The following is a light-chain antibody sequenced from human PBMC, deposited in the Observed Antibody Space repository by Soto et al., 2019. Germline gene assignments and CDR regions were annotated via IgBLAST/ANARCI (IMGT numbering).Light chain of an antibody. V-gene: IGKV1-17*01. Sequence: DVKMTQTPSSLSASVGHRVTITCRASQGIRDDLGWYQQKPGKAPTRLIYAVSSLQNGVPSRFSGTGSGTEFTLTISSLQPEDFATYYCLQHNTYPRSFGGGTKVDIK. CDR2: AVS. CDR1: QGIRDD. J-gene: IGKJ4*01. CDR3: LQHNTYPRS.